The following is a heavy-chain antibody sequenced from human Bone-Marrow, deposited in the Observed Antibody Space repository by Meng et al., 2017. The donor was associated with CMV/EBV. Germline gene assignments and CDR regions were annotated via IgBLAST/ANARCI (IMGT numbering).Heavy chain of an antibody. Sequence: ASVKVSCKASGYTFTDYRMHWVRQAPGQGLEWMGWISPNNGGTNYVQKFQGRVTMTRDTSISTAYLELNRLTYADTAVYYCASKLYYDFWSAYRGAEGVDPFNIWGQGTAVTGSS. J-gene: IGHJ3*02. CDR2: ISPNNGGT. CDR3: ASKLYYDFWSAYRGAEGVDPFNI. D-gene: IGHD3-3*01. V-gene: IGHV1-2*02. CDR1: GYTFTDYR.